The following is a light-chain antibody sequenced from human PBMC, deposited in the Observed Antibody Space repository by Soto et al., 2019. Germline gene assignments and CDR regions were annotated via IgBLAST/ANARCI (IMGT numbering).Light chain of an antibody. J-gene: IGLJ1*01. CDR1: SSDVGSYNL. CDR3: CSSAGSSTSFYV. V-gene: IGLV2-23*02. CDR2: EVS. Sequence: QSALTQPASVSGSPGQSITISCTGTSSDVGSYNLVSWYQQHPGKAPKLMIYEVSKRPSGVSNRFSGSKSGNTASLPTSGLQAEDEADYYCCSSAGSSTSFYVFGTGTKLTVL.